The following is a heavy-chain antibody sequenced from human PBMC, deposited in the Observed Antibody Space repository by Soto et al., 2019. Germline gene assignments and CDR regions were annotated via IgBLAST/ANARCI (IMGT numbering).Heavy chain of an antibody. CDR2: MKGDGSKE. J-gene: IGHJ3*02. CDR3: ARDLNYGVSTVYYDVFDT. V-gene: IGHV3-7*01. Sequence: VQLVESGGGLVQPGGSLRLSCLASGFTFSTSWMTWVCQAPGKGLEWVANMKGDGSKENYVDSVKGRFTISRDNAKNSLFLQMNSLRDEDTALYYCARDLNYGVSTVYYDVFDTWGQGTMVTVSP. D-gene: IGHD4-17*01. CDR1: GFTFSTSW.